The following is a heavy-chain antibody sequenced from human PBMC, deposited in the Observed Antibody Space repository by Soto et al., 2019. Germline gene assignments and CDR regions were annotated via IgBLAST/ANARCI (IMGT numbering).Heavy chain of an antibody. Sequence: QVQLMQSGAEVKKPGASVKVSCKASGDTFSDYYIHWVRQAPGQGLEWMGTVNPNGGHTTYSQHFLGRVTMTRDTSTSTLHMELTSLTSEDTAVYYCARGGHVLVVTAALDYWGQGTLVTVSS. CDR2: VNPNGGHT. V-gene: IGHV1-46*01. D-gene: IGHD2-21*02. CDR1: GDTFSDYY. CDR3: ARGGHVLVVTAALDY. J-gene: IGHJ4*02.